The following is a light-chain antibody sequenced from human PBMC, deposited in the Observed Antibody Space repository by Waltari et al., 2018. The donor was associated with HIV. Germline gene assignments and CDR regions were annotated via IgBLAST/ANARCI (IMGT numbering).Light chain of an antibody. CDR3: SSYTSSRTWV. CDR1: RSDVGGYNY. CDR2: EVS. V-gene: IGLV2-14*01. J-gene: IGLJ3*02. Sequence: QSALTQPASVSGSPGQSITISCTGTRSDVGGYNYVSCYQHHPGKAPKLVICEVSNRPSGVSNRFSGFKSAKTASLAISGLQAEDEGDYYCSSYTSSRTWVFGGGTKLTVL.